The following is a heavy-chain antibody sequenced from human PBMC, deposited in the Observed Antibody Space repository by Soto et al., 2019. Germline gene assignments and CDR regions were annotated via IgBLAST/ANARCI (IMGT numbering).Heavy chain of an antibody. Sequence: SETLSLTCTVSGGSISSSSYYWGWIRQPPGKGLEWIGSIYYSGSTYYNPSLKSRVTISVDTSKNQFSLKLSSVTAADTAVYYCASRTRVTADYYLYSYMDVWGKGT. V-gene: IGHV4-39*01. CDR2: IYYSGST. J-gene: IGHJ6*03. CDR3: ASRTRVTADYYLYSYMDV. D-gene: IGHD4-4*01. CDR1: GGSISSSSYY.